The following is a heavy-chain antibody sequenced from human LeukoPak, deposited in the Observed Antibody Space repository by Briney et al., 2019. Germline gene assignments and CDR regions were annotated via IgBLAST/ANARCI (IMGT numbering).Heavy chain of an antibody. D-gene: IGHD3-3*01. CDR2: IYYSGST. J-gene: IGHJ4*02. Sequence: SETLSLTCTVSGGSISSSSYYWGWIRQPPGKGLEWIGSIYYSGSTYYNPSLKSRVTISVDTSKNQFSLKLSSMTAADTAVYYCARGDPIFGVDVSDYWGQGTLVTVSS. CDR1: GGSISSSSYY. CDR3: ARGDPIFGVDVSDY. V-gene: IGHV4-39*07.